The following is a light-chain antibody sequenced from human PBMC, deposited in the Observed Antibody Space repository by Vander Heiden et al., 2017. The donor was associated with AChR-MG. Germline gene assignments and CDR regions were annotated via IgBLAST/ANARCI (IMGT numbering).Light chain of an antibody. CDR2: END. CDR3: QSYDSDNPWV. J-gene: IGLJ3*02. CDR1: GGSVASNY. Sequence: NFMLTQPPSVSESPGKTVTISCTGSGGSVASNYVQWYQQRPGSAPTTVIFENDQRPSGVTDRFSGSIDRSSNSASLTISGLKTEDEAEYYCQSYDSDNPWVFGGGTKLTVL. V-gene: IGLV6-57*02.